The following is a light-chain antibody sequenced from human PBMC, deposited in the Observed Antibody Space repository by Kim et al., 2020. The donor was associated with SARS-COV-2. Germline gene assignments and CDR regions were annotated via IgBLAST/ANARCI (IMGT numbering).Light chain of an antibody. Sequence: SSALTQDPAVSVALGQTVRITCQGDSLTNYYPTWYQQKPGQAPLLVLYGEDNRPSGIPDRFSGSSSGNTASLTITGAQAEDEADYYCNSRDSSGNYLVFGGGTQLTVL. CDR1: SLTNYY. CDR2: GED. J-gene: IGLJ3*02. CDR3: NSRDSSGNYLV. V-gene: IGLV3-19*01.